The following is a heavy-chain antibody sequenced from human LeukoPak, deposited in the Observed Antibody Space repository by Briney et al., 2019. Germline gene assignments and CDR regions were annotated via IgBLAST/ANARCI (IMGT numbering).Heavy chain of an antibody. Sequence: GGSLRLSCAASGFTFSSYSMNWVRQAPGKGLEWVSYISSSSNTIYYADSMKGRFTISRDNAKNSLYLQMNSLRAEDTAVYYCARPSTPYGYYYYGMDAWGQGTTVTVSS. V-gene: IGHV3-48*04. J-gene: IGHJ6*02. CDR2: ISSSSNTI. CDR1: GFTFSSYS. CDR3: ARPSTPYGYYYYGMDA. D-gene: IGHD3-10*01.